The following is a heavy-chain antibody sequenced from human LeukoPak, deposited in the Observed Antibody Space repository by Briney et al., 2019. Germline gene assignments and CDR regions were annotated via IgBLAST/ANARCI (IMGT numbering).Heavy chain of an antibody. CDR2: ISYDGSNK. V-gene: IGHV3-30*04. J-gene: IGHJ4*02. D-gene: IGHD4-17*01. CDR3: ASPYGDHDY. CDR1: GFTFSSYA. Sequence: GGSLRLSCAASGFTFSSYAMHWVRQAPGKGLEWLAVISYDGSNKYYADSVKGRFTISRDNSKNTLYLQMNSLRAEDTAVYYCASPYGDHDYWGQGTLVTVSS.